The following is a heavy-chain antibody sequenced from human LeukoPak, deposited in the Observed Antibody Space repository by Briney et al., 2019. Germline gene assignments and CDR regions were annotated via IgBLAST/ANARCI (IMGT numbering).Heavy chain of an antibody. CDR3: PRGFYYDNSGYQHSRYFDL. CDR1: GASLSSYY. D-gene: IGHD3-22*01. CDR2: IYTSGST. V-gene: IGHV4-4*07. J-gene: IGHJ2*01. Sequence: PSETLSLTCTVSGASLSSYYWTWIRQPAGKGLEWSGRIYTSGSTNYNTSLKSRVTMSVDTSKNQISLRLTSMTAADTAVYYCPRGFYYDNSGYQHSRYFDLWGRGTLVTVSS.